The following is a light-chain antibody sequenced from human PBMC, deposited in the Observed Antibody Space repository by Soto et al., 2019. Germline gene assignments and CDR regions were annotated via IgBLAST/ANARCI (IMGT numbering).Light chain of an antibody. Sequence: DIQMTQSPSTLSGSVGDRVTITCRASQTISSWSAWYQQKPGKAPKLLIYKASTLKSGVPSRFSGSGSGTEFTLTISRLQPDDFATYFCQHYNSYSEAFGHGTKVELK. V-gene: IGKV1-5*03. CDR1: QTISSW. CDR3: QHYNSYSEA. CDR2: KAS. J-gene: IGKJ1*01.